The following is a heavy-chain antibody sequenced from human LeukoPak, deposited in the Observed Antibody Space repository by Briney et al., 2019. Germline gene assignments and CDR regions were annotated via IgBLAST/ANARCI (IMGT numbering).Heavy chain of an antibody. Sequence: PSQTLSLTCTVSGGSISSASYYWSWIRQPAGKGLEWIGRIYTSGSTNYNPSLKSRVTISVDTSKNQFSLKLSSVTAPDTAVYYCARHDVRGYSYAMDYWGQGTLVTVSS. V-gene: IGHV4-61*02. J-gene: IGHJ4*02. D-gene: IGHD5-18*01. CDR3: ARHDVRGYSYAMDY. CDR1: GGSISSASYY. CDR2: IYTSGST.